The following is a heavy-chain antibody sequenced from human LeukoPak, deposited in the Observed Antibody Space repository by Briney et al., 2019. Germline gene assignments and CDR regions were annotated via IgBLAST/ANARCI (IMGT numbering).Heavy chain of an antibody. CDR2: IIPIFGIT. CDR1: GYTFTGYY. J-gene: IGHJ6*03. D-gene: IGHD3-3*01. CDR3: ARGITSGPYYYYYMDV. V-gene: IGHV1-69*10. Sequence: ASVKVSCKASGYTFTGYYMHWVRQGPRQGLEWMGGIIPIFGITNYAQKFQGRATITADKSTSTAYVELSSLRSEDTAVYYCARGITSGPYYYYYMDVWGKGTTVTVSS.